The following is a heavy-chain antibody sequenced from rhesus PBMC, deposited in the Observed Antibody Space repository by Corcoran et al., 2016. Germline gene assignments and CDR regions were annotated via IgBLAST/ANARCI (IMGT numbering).Heavy chain of an antibody. Sequence: QVQLQESGPGVVKPSETLSLTCAVSGGSISDSYRWSWIRQPPGKGQEWIGYIYGSSTSTNYNPSLTSRVTSSKDTSKNQFSLKLSSVTAADTAVYYCARDLSYTAAWGYWGQGVLVTVSS. J-gene: IGHJ4*01. CDR2: IYGSSTST. V-gene: IGHV4S10*01. D-gene: IGHD6-25*01. CDR3: ARDLSYTAAWGY. CDR1: GGSISDSYR.